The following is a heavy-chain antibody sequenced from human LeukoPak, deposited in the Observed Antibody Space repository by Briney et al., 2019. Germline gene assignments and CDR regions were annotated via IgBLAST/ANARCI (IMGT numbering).Heavy chain of an antibody. V-gene: IGHV3-72*01. CDR3: AREGGGSYYVSMGYNWFDP. Sequence: HPGGSLRLSCAASGFTFSDYILDWVRQAPGKGLEWVGRIRRGANSYTTEYAASVKGRFTISRDDSKNSLYLHMNSLKTDDTAVYYCAREGGGSYYVSMGYNWFDPWGQGTLVTVSS. J-gene: IGHJ5*02. CDR2: IRRGANSYTT. CDR1: GFTFSDYI. D-gene: IGHD1-26*01.